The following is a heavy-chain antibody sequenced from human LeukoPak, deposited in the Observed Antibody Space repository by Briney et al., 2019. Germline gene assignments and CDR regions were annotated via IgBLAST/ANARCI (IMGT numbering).Heavy chain of an antibody. Sequence: PGGSLRLSCAASGFTFSSYSMNWVRQAPGKGLEWVSAISGSGGSTYYADSVKGRFTISRDNSKNTLYLQMNSLRAEDTAVYYCAKAPTTLWFGNFDYWGQGTLVTVSS. CDR1: GFTFSSYS. V-gene: IGHV3-23*01. D-gene: IGHD3-10*01. CDR2: ISGSGGST. CDR3: AKAPTTLWFGNFDY. J-gene: IGHJ4*02.